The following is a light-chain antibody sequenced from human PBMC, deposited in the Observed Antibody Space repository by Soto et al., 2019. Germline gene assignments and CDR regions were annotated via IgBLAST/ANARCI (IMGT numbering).Light chain of an antibody. CDR3: QSYGTTLSGLYV. CDR2: EVS. Sequence: QSALTQPASVSGSPGQSITISCTGTSSDVGGYNYVSWYQQHPGKAPKLMIYEVSNRPSGVSNRFSGSKSGNTASLTISGLQAEDEADYYCQSYGTTLSGLYVFGTGTKLTVL. CDR1: SSDVGGYNY. J-gene: IGLJ1*01. V-gene: IGLV2-14*01.